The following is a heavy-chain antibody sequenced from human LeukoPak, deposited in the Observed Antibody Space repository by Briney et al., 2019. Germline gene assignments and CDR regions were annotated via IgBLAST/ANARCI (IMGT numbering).Heavy chain of an antibody. CDR2: VYYNGST. V-gene: IGHV4-30-4*08. CDR3: ARTSLGGAWFDP. CDR1: GGSISSGDYY. Sequence: SETLSLTCTVSGGSISSGDYYWSWIRQPPGKGLEWIGYVYYNGSTYYNPSLKSRVTISVDTSKNQFSLKLSSVTAADTAVYYCARTSLGGAWFDPWGQGTLVTVSS. D-gene: IGHD3-10*01. J-gene: IGHJ5*02.